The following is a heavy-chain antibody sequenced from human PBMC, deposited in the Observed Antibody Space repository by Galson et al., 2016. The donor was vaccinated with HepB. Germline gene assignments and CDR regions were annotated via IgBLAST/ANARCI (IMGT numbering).Heavy chain of an antibody. CDR2: MQPDGSER. CDR3: TRNAGWAFDI. Sequence: SLRLSCAASGITLTTYWMFWVRQAPGKGLEWVATMQPDGSERYFADSVRGRFTVSRDDAKISLFLQMDSLRAEDTAVYYCTRNAGWAFDIWGQGTKVTVSS. J-gene: IGHJ3*02. V-gene: IGHV3-7*03. CDR1: GITLTTYW. D-gene: IGHD2-15*01.